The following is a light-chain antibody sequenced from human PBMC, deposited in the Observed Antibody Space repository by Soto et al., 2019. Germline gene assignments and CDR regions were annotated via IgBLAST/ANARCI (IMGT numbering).Light chain of an antibody. V-gene: IGLV2-14*01. Sequence: QSVLTQPASLSGSPGQSITISCTGTISDIGGYNFISWYQHHPGKAPKLVIYDVNNRPSGISYRFSGSKSGNTASLTISGLQAEDEADYYCASYTRTTTLVFGGGTKLTVL. CDR1: ISDIGGYNF. J-gene: IGLJ2*01. CDR2: DVN. CDR3: ASYTRTTTLV.